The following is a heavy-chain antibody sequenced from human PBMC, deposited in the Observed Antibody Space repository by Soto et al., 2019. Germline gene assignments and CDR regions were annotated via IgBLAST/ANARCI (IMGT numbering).Heavy chain of an antibody. V-gene: IGHV4-31*03. CDR1: GDPINSGGYF. Sequence: QVQLQESGPGLVKPSQTLSLTCSVSGDPINSGGYFWSWIRQLPGKGLEWIGNIFYNGSTYYNPFLESRVTLAIHPSKTQFSLNLSSVTAADTVVYFCARDRYFDLWGRGTLVTVSS. J-gene: IGHJ2*01. CDR3: ARDRYFDL. CDR2: IFYNGST.